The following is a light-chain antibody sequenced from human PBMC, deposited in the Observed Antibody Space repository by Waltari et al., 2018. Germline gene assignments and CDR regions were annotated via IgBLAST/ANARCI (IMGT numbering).Light chain of an antibody. J-gene: IGLJ2*01. Sequence: SYELTQPPSVSVSPGQTASITCSGDQLGTKSVSWYQQKPGQSPVLIIYQDTKRPSGIPERLSGSNSGNTATLTISGTQVMDEGDYYCQAWDTISAGLGGGTKLTVL. CDR2: QDT. CDR3: QAWDTISAG. V-gene: IGLV3-1*01. CDR1: QLGTKS.